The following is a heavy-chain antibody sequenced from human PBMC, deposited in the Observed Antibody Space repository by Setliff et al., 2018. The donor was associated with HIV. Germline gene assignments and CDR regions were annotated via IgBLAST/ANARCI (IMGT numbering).Heavy chain of an antibody. V-gene: IGHV1-46*01. CDR1: GYTFTSYY. CDR3: ARDGVRGYDSSGYLFSWVRRFHHDYYYYYMDV. CDR2: INPSGGST. J-gene: IGHJ6*03. Sequence: VASVKVSCKASGYTFTSYYMHWVRQAPGQGLGWMGIINPSGGSTSYAQKFQGRVTMTRDTSTSTVYMELSSLRSEDTAVYYCARDGVRGYDSSGYLFSWVRRFHHDYYYYYMDVWGKGTTVTVSS. D-gene: IGHD3-22*01.